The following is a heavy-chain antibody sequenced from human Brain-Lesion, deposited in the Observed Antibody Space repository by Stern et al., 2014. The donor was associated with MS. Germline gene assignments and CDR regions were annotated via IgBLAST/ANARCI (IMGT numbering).Heavy chain of an antibody. Sequence: QMQLVQSGAEVQKPGASVKVSCKASGYTFSSYDITWVRQASGHGLEWMGWMNPYSGNTGYAQKFKGRVSMTSDPSISTVYMELTSLTSDDTAVYFCARAVRNQLLSEYWGQGTLVTVSS. CDR3: ARAVRNQLLSEY. D-gene: IGHD2-2*01. CDR2: MNPYSGNT. CDR1: GYTFSSYD. V-gene: IGHV1-8*01. J-gene: IGHJ4*02.